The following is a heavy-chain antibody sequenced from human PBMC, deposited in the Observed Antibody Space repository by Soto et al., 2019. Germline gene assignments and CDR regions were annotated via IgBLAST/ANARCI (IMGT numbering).Heavy chain of an antibody. V-gene: IGHV4-59*01. J-gene: IGHJ4*02. D-gene: IGHD4-17*01. CDR3: ARAYSDYVFDY. Sequence: SETLSLTCTVSGGSISSYYWSWIRQPPGKGLEWIGYIYYSGSTNYNPSLKSRVTISVDTSKNQFSLKLSSVTAADTAVYYCARAYSDYVFDYWGQGTLVTVSS. CDR2: IYYSGST. CDR1: GGSISSYY.